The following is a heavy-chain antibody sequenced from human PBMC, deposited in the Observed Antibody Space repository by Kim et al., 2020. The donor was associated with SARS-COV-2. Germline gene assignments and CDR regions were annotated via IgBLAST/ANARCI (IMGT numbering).Heavy chain of an antibody. V-gene: IGHV3-43*02. J-gene: IGHJ6*02. CDR2: ISGDGGST. CDR3: AKAGVAKRRTGMDV. CDR1: GFTFDDYA. D-gene: IGHD2-15*01. Sequence: GGSLRLSCAASGFTFDDYAMNWVRQAPGKGLEWVSRISGDGGSTYYADSVKGRFTISRDNSKNSLYLQMNSLRTEDTALYYCAKAGVAKRRTGMDVWGQGTTVTVSS.